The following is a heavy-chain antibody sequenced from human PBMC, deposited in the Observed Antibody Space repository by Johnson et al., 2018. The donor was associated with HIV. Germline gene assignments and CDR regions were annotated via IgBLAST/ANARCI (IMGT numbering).Heavy chain of an antibody. CDR2: IYSGGST. CDR1: GFTVSSNY. J-gene: IGHJ3*02. V-gene: IGHV3-66*01. CDR3: ARRWELHSNAFDI. D-gene: IGHD1-26*01. Sequence: VQLVESGGGLVQPGGSLRLSCAASGFTVSSNYMHWVRQVPGKGLEWVSVIYSGGSTYYADSVKGRFTISRDNSKNTLYLQMNSLRAEDTALYYCARRWELHSNAFDIWGQGTMVTVSS.